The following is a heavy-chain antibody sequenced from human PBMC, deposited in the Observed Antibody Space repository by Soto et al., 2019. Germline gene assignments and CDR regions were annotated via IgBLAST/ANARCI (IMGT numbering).Heavy chain of an antibody. V-gene: IGHV6-1*01. CDR3: AREGNIVVVVAATDIWFDY. J-gene: IGHJ4*02. CDR2: TYYRSKWYN. D-gene: IGHD2-15*01. CDR1: GDSVSSNSAA. Sequence: SQTLSLTCAISGDSVSSNSAAWNWIRQSPPRGLEWLGRTYYRSKWYNDYAVSVKSRITINPDTSKNQFSLQLNSVTPEDTAVYYCAREGNIVVVVAATDIWFDYWGQGTLVTVSS.